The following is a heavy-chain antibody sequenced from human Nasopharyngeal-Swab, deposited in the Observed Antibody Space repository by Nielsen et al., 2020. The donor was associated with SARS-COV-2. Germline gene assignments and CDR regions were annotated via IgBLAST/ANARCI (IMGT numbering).Heavy chain of an antibody. D-gene: IGHD6-13*01. J-gene: IGHJ4*02. CDR3: ARDGYSSSWYSY. CDR2: IKQDGSET. Sequence: GGSLRLSCAASGFTLSSFWMTWVRQAPGKGLEWVANIKQDGSETYYVDSVKGRFTISRDNAKNSLYLQMNSLRAEDTAVYYCARDGYSSSWYSYWGQGTLVTVSS. CDR1: GFTLSSFW. V-gene: IGHV3-7*01.